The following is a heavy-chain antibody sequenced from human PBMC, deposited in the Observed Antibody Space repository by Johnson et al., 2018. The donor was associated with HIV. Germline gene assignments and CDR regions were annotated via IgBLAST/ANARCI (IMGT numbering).Heavy chain of an antibody. J-gene: IGHJ3*02. D-gene: IGHD1-26*01. CDR1: GFTFDDYA. Sequence: EVQLVESGGGLVQPGRSLRLSCAASGFTFDDYAMHWVRQAPGKGLEWVSGISWNSGSIGYADSVKGRFTISRDNAKNSLYLQMNSLRAEDTALYYCAKDMGIVGATHDAFDIWGQGTMVTVSS. CDR3: AKDMGIVGATHDAFDI. V-gene: IGHV3-9*01. CDR2: ISWNSGSI.